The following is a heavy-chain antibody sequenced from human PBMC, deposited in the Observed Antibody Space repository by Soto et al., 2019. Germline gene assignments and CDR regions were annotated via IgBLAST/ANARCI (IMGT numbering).Heavy chain of an antibody. Sequence: GGSLRLSCAASGFTFNSWMHCVRQAPGEGLVWVSSSDSDGSITSYADSVKGRFTISRDNAKNTLYLQMNSLRAEDTAVYYCATLGLQQAFWGQGTLVTVSS. CDR3: ATLGLQQAF. J-gene: IGHJ4*02. D-gene: IGHD2-21*02. CDR2: SDSDGSIT. CDR1: GFTFNSW. V-gene: IGHV3-74*01.